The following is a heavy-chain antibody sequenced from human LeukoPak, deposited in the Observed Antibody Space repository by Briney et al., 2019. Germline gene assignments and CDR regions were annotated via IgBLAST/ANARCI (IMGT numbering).Heavy chain of an antibody. V-gene: IGHV3-23*01. CDR2: ISGSGGST. Sequence: GGSLRLSCAASGFTFSSYAMSWVRQAPGKGLEWVSAISGSGGSTYYADSVKGRFTISRDNSKNTLYLQMNSLRAEDTAVYYCAKGIFGVVIPKHDAFGIWGQGTMVTVSS. CDR3: AKGIFGVVIPKHDAFGI. D-gene: IGHD3-3*01. CDR1: GFTFSSYA. J-gene: IGHJ3*02.